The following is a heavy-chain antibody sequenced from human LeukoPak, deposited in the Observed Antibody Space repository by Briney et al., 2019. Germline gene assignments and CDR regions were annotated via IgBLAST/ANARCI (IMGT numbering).Heavy chain of an antibody. V-gene: IGHV4-30-2*01. CDR1: GGSISSGGYS. CDR2: IYHSGST. CDR3: ARHGEVAGYYAPNFDY. Sequence: SETLSLTCAVSGGSISSGGYSWSWIRQPPGKGLEWIGYIYHSGSTYYNPSLKSRVTISVDTSKNQFSLKLSSVTAADTAVYYCARHGEVAGYYAPNFDYWGQGTLVTVSS. D-gene: IGHD1-26*01. J-gene: IGHJ4*02.